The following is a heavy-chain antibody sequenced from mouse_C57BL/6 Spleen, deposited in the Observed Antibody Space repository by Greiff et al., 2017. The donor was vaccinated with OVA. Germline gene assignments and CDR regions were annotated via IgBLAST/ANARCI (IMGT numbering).Heavy chain of an antibody. J-gene: IGHJ4*01. D-gene: IGHD3-2*02. CDR2: IDPSDSET. CDR1: GYTFTSYW. V-gene: IGHV1-52*01. Sequence: VQLQQPGTELVKPGASVKLSCKASGYTFTSYWMHWVKQRPGQGLEWIGNIDPSDSETHYNQKFKDKATLTVDKSSSTAYMQLSSLTSEDSAVYYCARRDSSGYDAMDYWGQGTSVTVSS. CDR3: ARRDSSGYDAMDY.